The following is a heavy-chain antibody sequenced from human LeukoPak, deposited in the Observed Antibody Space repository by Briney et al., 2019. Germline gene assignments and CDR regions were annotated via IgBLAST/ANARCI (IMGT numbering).Heavy chain of an antibody. D-gene: IGHD1-26*01. Sequence: SETLSLTCAVYGGSFSGYYWSWIRQPPGKGLEWIGEINHSGSTNYNPSLESRVTISVDTSKNQFSLKLSSVTAADTAVYYCARSPARFRYSGSYPTDYWGQGTLVTVSS. CDR2: INHSGST. V-gene: IGHV4-34*01. J-gene: IGHJ4*02. CDR3: ARSPARFRYSGSYPTDY. CDR1: GGSFSGYY.